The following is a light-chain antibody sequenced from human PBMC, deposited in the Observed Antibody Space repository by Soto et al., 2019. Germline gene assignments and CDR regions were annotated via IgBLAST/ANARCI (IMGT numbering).Light chain of an antibody. J-gene: IGLJ1*01. CDR2: EVT. CDR3: ASYTTSSIDV. V-gene: IGLV2-14*01. CDR1: SSDIGAYKY. Sequence: QSALTQPASVSGSPGQSITISCSGTSSDIGAYKYVSWYQQHPGRAPKLMIYEVTHRPSGISNRFSGSKSGNTASLTISGLQAEDEADYYCASYTTSSIDVFGTGTKVTVL.